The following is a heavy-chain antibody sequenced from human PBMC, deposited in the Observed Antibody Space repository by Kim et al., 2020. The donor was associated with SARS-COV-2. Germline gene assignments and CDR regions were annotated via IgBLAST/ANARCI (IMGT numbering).Heavy chain of an antibody. CDR1: GFTFSSYG. D-gene: IGHD3-22*01. Sequence: GGSLRLSCAASGFTFSSYGMHWVRQAPGKGLEWVAVISSDGSNKYYADSVKGRFTISRDNSKNTLYLQMNSLRAEDTAVYYCARVYYYDSIRYYYYYGMDVWGQGTTVTVSS. V-gene: IGHV3-30*03. CDR2: ISSDGSNK. J-gene: IGHJ6*02. CDR3: ARVYYYDSIRYYYYYGMDV.